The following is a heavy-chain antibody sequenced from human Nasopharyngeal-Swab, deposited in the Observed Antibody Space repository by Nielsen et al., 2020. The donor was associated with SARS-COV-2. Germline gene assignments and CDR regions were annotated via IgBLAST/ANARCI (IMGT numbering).Heavy chain of an antibody. J-gene: IGHJ6*02. CDR3: ASQGGGDYYDSRRYYNYVMDV. V-gene: IGHV1-69*04. Sequence: SVKVSCKASGGTFSSYAISWVRQAPGQGLEWMGRIIPLFGIANYAQKLQGRVTITADKSTSTAYMEPSSLRSEDTAVYYCASQGGGDYYDSRRYYNYVMDVWGQGTTVTVSS. CDR2: IIPLFGIA. D-gene: IGHD3-22*01. CDR1: GGTFSSYA.